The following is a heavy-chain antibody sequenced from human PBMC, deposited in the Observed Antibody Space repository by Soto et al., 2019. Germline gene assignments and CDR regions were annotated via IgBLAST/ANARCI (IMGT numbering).Heavy chain of an antibody. CDR1: GFTFSNAW. CDR2: IKSKTDGGTT. J-gene: IGHJ4*02. CDR3: TTEVIVVVTATNFDY. D-gene: IGHD2-21*02. Sequence: GGSLRLSCAASGFTFSNAWMSWVRQAPGKGLEWVGRIKSKTDGGTTDYAAPVKGRFTISRDDSKNTLYLQMNSLKTEDTAVYYCTTEVIVVVTATNFDYWGQGTLVTVFS. V-gene: IGHV3-15*01.